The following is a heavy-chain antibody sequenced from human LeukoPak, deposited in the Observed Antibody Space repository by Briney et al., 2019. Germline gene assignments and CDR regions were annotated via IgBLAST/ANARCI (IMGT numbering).Heavy chain of an antibody. J-gene: IGHJ4*02. CDR3: AREGEEDYYDSSGYPNYFDY. CDR2: MNPNSGNT. D-gene: IGHD3-22*01. CDR1: GYTFTSYD. V-gene: IGHV1-8*01. Sequence: ASVKVSCKASGYTFTSYDINWVRQATGQGLEWMGWMNPNSGNTGYAQKFQGRVTMTRNTSISTAYMELSSLRSEDTAVYYCAREGEEDYYDSSGYPNYFDYWGQGTLVTVSS.